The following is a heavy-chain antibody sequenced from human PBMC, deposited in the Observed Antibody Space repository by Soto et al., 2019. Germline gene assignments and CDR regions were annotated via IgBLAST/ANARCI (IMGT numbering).Heavy chain of an antibody. Sequence: GGSLRLSCAASGFTFSSYSMNWVRQAPGKGLEWVSYISSSSSTIYYADSVKGRFTISRDNAKNSLYLQMNSLRDEDTAVYYCARGTRRLGLMREQQNTPHFDYWGQGTLVTVSS. J-gene: IGHJ4*02. CDR1: GFTFSSYS. CDR2: ISSSSSTI. D-gene: IGHD6-13*01. CDR3: ARGTRRLGLMREQQNTPHFDY. V-gene: IGHV3-48*02.